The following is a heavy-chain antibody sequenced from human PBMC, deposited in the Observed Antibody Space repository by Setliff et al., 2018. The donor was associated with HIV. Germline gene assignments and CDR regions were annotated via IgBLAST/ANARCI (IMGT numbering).Heavy chain of an antibody. J-gene: IGHJ3*02. Sequence: ASVKVSCKASGYSFTNYGISWVRQAPGQGLEWMGWINPNSGGTNYAQKFQGRVTMTRDTSISTAYMELSRLRSDDTAVYYCAREIFPQGTVVVFDAFDIWGQGTMVTVSS. CDR2: INPNSGGT. V-gene: IGHV1-2*02. CDR1: GYSFTNYG. CDR3: AREIFPQGTVVVFDAFDI. D-gene: IGHD3-22*01.